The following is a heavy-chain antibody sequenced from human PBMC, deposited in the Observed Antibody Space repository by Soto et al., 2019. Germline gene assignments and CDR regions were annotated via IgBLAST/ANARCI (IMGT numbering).Heavy chain of an antibody. Sequence: QVQLQESAPGLVKPSETLSITCTVSGGSINSYYWSWIRQPPGKGLEWIGYIYYSGSAYYNPSRRSRVTIPVYTANNQLSLKLSSVTAADTAVYYCARAGAENWIDPWGRGTLVTVSS. CDR1: GGSINSYY. D-gene: IGHD2-8*02. CDR2: IYYSGSA. V-gene: IGHV4-59*01. J-gene: IGHJ5*02. CDR3: ARAGAENWIDP.